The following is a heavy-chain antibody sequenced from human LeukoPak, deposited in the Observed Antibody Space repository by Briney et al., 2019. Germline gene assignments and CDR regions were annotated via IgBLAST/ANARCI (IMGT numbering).Heavy chain of an antibody. CDR3: AKDLGGYDSSTPDY. CDR2: ISYDGSNK. Sequence: QPGGSLGLSCAASGFTFSSYGMHWVRQAPGKGLEWVAVISYDGSNKYYADSVKGRFTISRDNSKNTLYLQMNSLRAEDTAVYYCAKDLGGYDSSTPDYWGQGTLVTVSS. V-gene: IGHV3-30*18. D-gene: IGHD5-12*01. CDR1: GFTFSSYG. J-gene: IGHJ4*02.